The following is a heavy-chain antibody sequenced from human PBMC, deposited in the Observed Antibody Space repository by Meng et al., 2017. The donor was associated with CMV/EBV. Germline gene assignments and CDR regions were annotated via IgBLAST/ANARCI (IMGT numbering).Heavy chain of an antibody. D-gene: IGHD2-15*01. V-gene: IGHV3-53*01. CDR1: GFTVSSNY. Sequence: GESLKISCAASGFTVSSNYMSWVRQAPGKGLEWVSVIYSGGSTYYADSVKGRFTISRDNSKNTLYLQMNSLRAEDTAVYYCTLTQDYYYGMDVWGQGTTVIVSS. J-gene: IGHJ6*02. CDR2: IYSGGST. CDR3: TLTQDYYYGMDV.